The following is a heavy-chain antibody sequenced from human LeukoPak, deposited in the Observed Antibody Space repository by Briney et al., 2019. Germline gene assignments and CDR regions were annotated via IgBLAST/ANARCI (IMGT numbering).Heavy chain of an antibody. Sequence: GESLRLPCAPSAFTFTSYSMGWDRPPPGNGLEWVSSTRPGGGSTYHADSVKGRFTLSRDNSKHTLYLQMNSVRAEHTAVYYCAKVNGWLGCSGGSCWGRFYYYYYGMDVWGQGNTVSVSS. V-gene: IGHV3-23*01. CDR2: TRPGGGST. D-gene: IGHD2-15*01. CDR1: AFTFTSYS. CDR3: AKVNGWLGCSGGSCWGRFYYYYYGMDV. J-gene: IGHJ6*02.